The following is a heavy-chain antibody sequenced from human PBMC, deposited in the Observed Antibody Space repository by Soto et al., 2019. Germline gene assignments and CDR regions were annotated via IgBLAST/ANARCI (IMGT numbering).Heavy chain of an antibody. Sequence: SESLSPTALSSFPPITTCTSHGRWTRHPPGMGLEWIGSIYYSGSTYYNPSLKSRVTISVDTSKNQLSLKLSSVTAADTAVYYCARPHGSFSGYDYGAFDIWGQGTMVT. CDR3: ARPHGSFSGYDYGAFDI. J-gene: IGHJ3*02. CDR2: IYYSGST. D-gene: IGHD5-12*01. CDR1: FPPITTCTSH. V-gene: IGHV4-39*01.